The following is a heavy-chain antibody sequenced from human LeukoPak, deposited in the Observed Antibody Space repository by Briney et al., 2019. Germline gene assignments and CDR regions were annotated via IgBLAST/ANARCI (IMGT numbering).Heavy chain of an antibody. CDR1: GYTFTSYL. V-gene: IGHV1-46*01. J-gene: IGHJ4*02. CDR3: ARESGSPDY. CDR2: INPSGDGT. Sequence: GASVKVSCTASGYTFTSYLMHWVRQAPGQGLEWMGIINPSGDGTSYAQKFQGRVTMTRDTSTSTVYMELSSLRSEDTAVYYCARESGSPDYWGQGTPVTVSS. D-gene: IGHD1-26*01.